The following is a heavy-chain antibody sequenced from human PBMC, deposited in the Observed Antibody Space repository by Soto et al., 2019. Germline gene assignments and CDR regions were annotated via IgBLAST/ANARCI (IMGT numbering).Heavy chain of an antibody. CDR1: GFTFSSYA. V-gene: IGHV3-30-3*01. CDR3: ARDWRRITIFGVGKLYYYGMDV. Sequence: GGSLRLSCAASGFTFSSYAMHWVRQAPGKGLEWVAVISYDGSNKYYADSVKGRFTISRDNSKNTLYLQMNSLRAEDTAVYYCARDWRRITIFGVGKLYYYGMDVWGQGTTVTVSS. CDR2: ISYDGSNK. J-gene: IGHJ6*02. D-gene: IGHD3-3*01.